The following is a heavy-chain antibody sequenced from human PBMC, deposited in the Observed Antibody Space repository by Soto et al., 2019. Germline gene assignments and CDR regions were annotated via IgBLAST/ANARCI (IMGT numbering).Heavy chain of an antibody. CDR3: ARGWMVYAIYNWFDP. CDR1: GGTFSSYA. CDR2: IIPIFGTA. Sequence: SVKVSCKASGGTFSSYAISWVRQAPGQGLEWMGGIIPIFGTANYAQKFQGRVTITADKSTSTAYMELSSLRSEDTAVYYCARGWMVYAIYNWFDPWGQGTLVTVSS. J-gene: IGHJ5*02. D-gene: IGHD2-8*01. V-gene: IGHV1-69*06.